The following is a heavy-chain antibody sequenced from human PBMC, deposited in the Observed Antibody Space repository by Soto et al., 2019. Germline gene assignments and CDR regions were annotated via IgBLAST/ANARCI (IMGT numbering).Heavy chain of an antibody. D-gene: IGHD3-22*01. V-gene: IGHV1-18*01. Sequence: ASVKVSCKASGYTFTSYGISWVRQAPGQGLEWMGWISAYNGNTNYAQKLQGRVTMTTDTSTSTAYMELRSLRSDGTAVYYCARGGTMIVVEYYYYGMDVWGQGTTVTVS. CDR2: ISAYNGNT. CDR3: ARGGTMIVVEYYYYGMDV. J-gene: IGHJ6*02. CDR1: GYTFTSYG.